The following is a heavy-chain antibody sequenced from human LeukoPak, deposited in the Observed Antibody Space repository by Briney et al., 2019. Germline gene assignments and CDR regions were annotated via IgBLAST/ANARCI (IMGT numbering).Heavy chain of an antibody. J-gene: IGHJ4*02. D-gene: IGHD3-3*02. CDR3: AKISNH. V-gene: IGHV3-30*02. CDR1: GFTFSSFG. CDR2: IRYDGTSQ. Sequence: GGSLRLSCVASGFTFSSFGMHWVRQAPGKGLEWVAFIRYDGTSQYYADSMKGRFTISRDNSRNMLYLEMNSLRAEDTAVYYCAKISNHWGQGTLVTVSS.